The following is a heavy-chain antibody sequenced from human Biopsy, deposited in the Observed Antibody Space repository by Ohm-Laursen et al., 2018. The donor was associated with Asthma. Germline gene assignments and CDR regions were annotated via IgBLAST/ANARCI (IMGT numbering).Heavy chain of an antibody. CDR3: ARKIAARGGMGV. CDR2: IWYDGRKK. J-gene: IGHJ6*02. D-gene: IGHD6-6*01. Sequence: SLRLSCAASGITFGIYGMHWVRQAPGKGLEWVSFIWYDGRKKTYADSVKGRFTISRDNSKNTLYLQMNSLRAEDTAVYYCARKIAARGGMGVWGQGTTVTVSS. CDR1: GITFGIYG. V-gene: IGHV3-33*01.